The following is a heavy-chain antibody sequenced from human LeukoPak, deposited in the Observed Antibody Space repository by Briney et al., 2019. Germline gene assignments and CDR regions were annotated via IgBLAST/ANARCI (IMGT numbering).Heavy chain of an antibody. V-gene: IGHV4-34*01. D-gene: IGHD3-3*02. CDR3: ARRRRYISGQFDY. J-gene: IGHJ4*02. CDR1: GGSISSYY. Sequence: SETLSLTCTVSGGSISSYYWSWIRQPPGKGLEWIGEINHSGSTNYNPSLKSRVTISVDTSKNQFSLKLSSVTAADTAVYYCARRRRYISGQFDYWGQGTLVTVSS. CDR2: INHSGST.